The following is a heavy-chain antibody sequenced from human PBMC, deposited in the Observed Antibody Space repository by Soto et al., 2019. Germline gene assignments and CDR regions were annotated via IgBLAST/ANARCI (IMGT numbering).Heavy chain of an antibody. J-gene: IGHJ6*02. Sequence: QVQLVESGGGVVQPGRSLRLSCAASGFTFSSYGMHWVRQAPGKGLEWVAVISYDGSKKYYADSVKGRFTSSRDNSKNTLYLQMNSLRAEDTAVYYCAKEYSSGWDCYGMDVWGQGTTVTVSS. CDR3: AKEYSSGWDCYGMDV. D-gene: IGHD6-19*01. CDR2: ISYDGSKK. V-gene: IGHV3-30*18. CDR1: GFTFSSYG.